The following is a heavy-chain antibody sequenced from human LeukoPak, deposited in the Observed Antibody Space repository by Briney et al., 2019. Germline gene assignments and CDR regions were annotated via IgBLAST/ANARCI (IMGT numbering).Heavy chain of an antibody. J-gene: IGHJ6*03. Sequence: PGGSLRLSCAASGVTFSSYGMNWIRQAPGKGLEWVSYISSSGSTIYYADSVKGRFTISRDNAKNSLYLQMNSLRAEDTAVYYSWLRGYYYYYYMDVWGKGTTVTISS. V-gene: IGHV3-48*04. CDR2: ISSSGSTI. CDR3: WLRGYYYYYYMDV. D-gene: IGHD3-10*01. CDR1: GVTFSSYG.